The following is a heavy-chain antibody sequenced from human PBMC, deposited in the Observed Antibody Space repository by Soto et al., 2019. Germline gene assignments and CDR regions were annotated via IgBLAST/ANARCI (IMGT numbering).Heavy chain of an antibody. Sequence: QVQLVQSGGGVVQPGGSLRLSCAASGFTFSSYAIHWVRQAPGKGLEWVADVSFDGSQKTYAVPVRGRFTISRDNSKNTLYLQMNSLRAEDTAVYYCAKDVVVGATTGLGDYYYYYGMDVWGQGTTVTVSS. J-gene: IGHJ6*02. CDR1: GFTFSSYA. V-gene: IGHV3-30*18. CDR2: VSFDGSQK. D-gene: IGHD1-26*01. CDR3: AKDVVVGATTGLGDYYYYYGMDV.